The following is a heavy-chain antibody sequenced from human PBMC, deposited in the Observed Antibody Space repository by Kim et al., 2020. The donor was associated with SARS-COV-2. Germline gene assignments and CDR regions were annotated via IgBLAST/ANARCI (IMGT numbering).Heavy chain of an antibody. J-gene: IGHJ4*02. Sequence: SGPTLVNPTETLTLTCTFSGFSLTSSGVGVCWIRQPPGEPLEWLALIYWDDDKRYTPSLRTRLTVTKDTSKNQVVLSMTNMEPVDTATYYCAHRRCGNGWNEGYFYYTGQGTPVTVS. V-gene: IGHV2-5*02. D-gene: IGHD1-1*01. CDR1: GFSLTSSGVG. CDR2: IYWDDDK. CDR3: AHRRCGNGWNEGYFYY.